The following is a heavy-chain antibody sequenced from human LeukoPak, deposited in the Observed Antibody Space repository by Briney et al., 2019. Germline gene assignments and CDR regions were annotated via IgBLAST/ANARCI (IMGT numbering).Heavy chain of an antibody. D-gene: IGHD2-2*03. CDR2: IYYSGST. J-gene: IGHJ4*02. CDR1: GGSISSGGYY. Sequence: KSSETLSLTCTVSGGSISSGGYYWSWIRQHPGKGLEWIGYIYYSGSTYYNPSLKSRVTISVDTSKNQFSLKLSSVTAADTAVYYCARAGYCSSTSCLLKGYYFDYWGQGTLVTVSS. V-gene: IGHV4-31*03. CDR3: ARAGYCSSTSCLLKGYYFDY.